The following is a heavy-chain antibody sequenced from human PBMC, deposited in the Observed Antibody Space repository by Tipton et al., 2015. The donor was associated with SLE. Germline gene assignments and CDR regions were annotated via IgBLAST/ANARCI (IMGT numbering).Heavy chain of an antibody. Sequence: TLSLTCAVYGGSFSGNHWSWIRQPPGKGLEWIGEINHSGNTNYNPSLKSRVTISVGTSKNHFSLKLSSVTAADTAVYYCARWVDSPEGVWGKGTTVTVSS. CDR2: INHSGNT. D-gene: IGHD3-9*01. V-gene: IGHV4-34*01. CDR1: GGSFSGNH. CDR3: ARWVDSPEGV. J-gene: IGHJ6*04.